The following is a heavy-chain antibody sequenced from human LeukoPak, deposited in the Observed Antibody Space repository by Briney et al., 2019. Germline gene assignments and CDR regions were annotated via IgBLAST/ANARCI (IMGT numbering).Heavy chain of an antibody. J-gene: IGHJ4*02. CDR1: GFTFSSYA. Sequence: GRSLRLSCAASGFTFSSYAMRWVRQAPGEGVEWISTISGSGVSTYYADSVKGRFTISRDNSKNTLYLQMNSLRAEDTAVYYCAKGPSTGITDYWGQGTRVTVSS. CDR2: ISGSGVST. V-gene: IGHV3-23*01. D-gene: IGHD1-1*01. CDR3: AKGPSTGITDY.